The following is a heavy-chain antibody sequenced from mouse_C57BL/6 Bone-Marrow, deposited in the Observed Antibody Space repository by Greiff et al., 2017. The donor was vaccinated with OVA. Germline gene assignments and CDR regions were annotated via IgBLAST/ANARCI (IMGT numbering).Heavy chain of an antibody. CDR1: GYTFTSYW. CDR3: TRTRWVHPLY. D-gene: IGHD1-1*02. Sequence: EVQLQQSGTVLARPGASVKMSCKTSGYTFTSYWMHWVKQRPGQGLEWIGAIYPGNSDTSYNQKFKGKATLTAGTSASTAYMELSSLTNEDSAVYYCTRTRWVHPLYWGQGTSVTVSS. CDR2: IYPGNSDT. V-gene: IGHV1-5*01. J-gene: IGHJ4*01.